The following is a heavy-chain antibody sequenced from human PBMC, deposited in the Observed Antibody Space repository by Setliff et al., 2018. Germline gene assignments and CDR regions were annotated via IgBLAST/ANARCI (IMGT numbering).Heavy chain of an antibody. CDR1: GFTFTSYW. D-gene: IGHD1-26*01. Sequence: GGSLRLSCAASGFTFTSYWMSWVRQAPGKGLEWVANIKQDGSETYYVDSVKGRFTISRDNAKNSLYLQMNSLRVEDTAVYYCMNWDGAFWGRGTLVTVSS. CDR3: MNWDGAF. V-gene: IGHV3-7*02. CDR2: IKQDGSET. J-gene: IGHJ4*02.